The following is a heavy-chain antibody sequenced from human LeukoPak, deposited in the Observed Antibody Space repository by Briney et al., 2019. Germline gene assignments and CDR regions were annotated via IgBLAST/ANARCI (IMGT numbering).Heavy chain of an antibody. CDR2: ISAYNGNT. D-gene: IGHD6-19*01. Sequence: ASVKVSCKASGGTFSSYGISWVRQAPGQGLEWMGWISAYNGNTNYAQKLQGRVTMTTDTSTSTAYMELRSLRSDDTAVYYCAREKLRIAVAGRGYMDVWGKGTTVTVSS. CDR1: GGTFSSYG. CDR3: AREKLRIAVAGRGYMDV. J-gene: IGHJ6*03. V-gene: IGHV1-18*01.